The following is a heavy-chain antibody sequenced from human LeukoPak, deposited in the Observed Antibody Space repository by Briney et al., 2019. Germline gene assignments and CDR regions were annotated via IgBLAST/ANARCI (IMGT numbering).Heavy chain of an antibody. V-gene: IGHV4-59*08. CDR3: AKHGLPPETGRTNCYGPQWGMDV. CDR2: IYYSGST. Sequence: PSETLSLTCTVSGGSISSYYWSWIRQPPGKGLEWIGYIYYSGSTNYNPSLRSRVTISVDTSKNQFSLKLSSVTAADTAVFYCAKHGLPPETGRTNCYGPQWGMDVRGQGTTVTVSS. D-gene: IGHD2-2*01. J-gene: IGHJ6*02. CDR1: GGSISSYY.